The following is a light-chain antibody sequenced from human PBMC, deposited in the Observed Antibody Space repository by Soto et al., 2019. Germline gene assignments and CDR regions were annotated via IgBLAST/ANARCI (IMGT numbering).Light chain of an antibody. J-gene: IGKJ4*01. Sequence: EIVFTQSPATLSLSPGARATLSCRASQSVSRYLAWYQQKPGQAPRLLIYDASNRATGIPARFSGSGSGTDFTLTISSLEPEDFAVYYCQQRSNWLPLTFGGGTKVEIK. CDR3: QQRSNWLPLT. CDR2: DAS. V-gene: IGKV3-11*01. CDR1: QSVSRY.